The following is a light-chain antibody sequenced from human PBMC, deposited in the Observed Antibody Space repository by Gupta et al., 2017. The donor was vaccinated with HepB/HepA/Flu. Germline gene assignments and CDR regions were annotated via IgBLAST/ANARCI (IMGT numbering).Light chain of an antibody. J-gene: IGKJ2*01. Sequence: EIVLTQSPDTLSLSPGERATLSCRASLSVSANYLAWYQQNPGQAPRLLIYGASSRATGIPDRITGSGSGTAFTLTISRLEPEDFAVYYCQYYGSSPFTFGPGTKLEIK. CDR3: QYYGSSPFT. CDR1: LSVSANY. CDR2: GAS. V-gene: IGKV3-20*01.